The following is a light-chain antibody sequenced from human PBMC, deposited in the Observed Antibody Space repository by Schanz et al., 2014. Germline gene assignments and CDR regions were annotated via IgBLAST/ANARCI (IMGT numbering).Light chain of an antibody. J-gene: IGLJ2*01. CDR3: SSYAGSNNWRV. Sequence: QSALTQPASVSGSPGQSITISCTGTSSDVGSYGFVSWYQHYPGKAPKVIIYEANKRPSGVSNRFSASKSGYTASLTISGLQAEDEADYYCSSYAGSNNWRVFGGGTKLTVL. V-gene: IGLV2-14*02. CDR2: EAN. CDR1: SSDVGSYGF.